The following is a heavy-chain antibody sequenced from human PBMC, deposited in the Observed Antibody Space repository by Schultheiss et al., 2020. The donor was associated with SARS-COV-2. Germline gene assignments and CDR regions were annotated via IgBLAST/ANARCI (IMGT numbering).Heavy chain of an antibody. CDR3: ASTSDIVVAVATA. V-gene: IGHV4-39*07. CDR2: IFYTGTT. CDR1: GASISSGGYY. J-gene: IGHJ1*01. Sequence: SETLSLTCTVSGASISSGGYYWGWIRQLPGKGLEWIGEIFYTGTTNYNPSLKSRVTILVDRSKNQLSLNMISVTAADTAVYYCASTSDIVVAVATAWGQGTLFTVAS. D-gene: IGHD2-15*01.